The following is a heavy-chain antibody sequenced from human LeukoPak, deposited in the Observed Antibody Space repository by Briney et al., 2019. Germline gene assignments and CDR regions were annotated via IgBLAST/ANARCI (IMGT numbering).Heavy chain of an antibody. CDR2: ISYDGNSK. J-gene: IGHJ4*02. D-gene: IGHD6-19*01. V-gene: IGHV3-30-3*01. CDR1: GFTFTTYT. Sequence: GGSLRLSCAASGFTFTTYTMHWGRQAPGKGLEWVAVISYDGNSKSCADSVKGRFTVSRDNSKSTLYLQMNSLTTEDTAVYYCARDCCGQWYYFDSWGQGTLVTVSS. CDR3: ARDCCGQWYYFDS.